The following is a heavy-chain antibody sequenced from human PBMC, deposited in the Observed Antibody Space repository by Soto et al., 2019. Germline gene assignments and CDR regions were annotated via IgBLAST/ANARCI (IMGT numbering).Heavy chain of an antibody. CDR2: TYYRSKWYN. CDR1: GDSVSSNSAA. J-gene: IGHJ6*02. CDR3: ARAGTAPGGPTYYYGMDV. V-gene: IGHV6-1*01. Sequence: SQTLSLTCAISGDSVSSNSAAWNRIRQSPSRGLEWLGRTYYRSKWYNDYAVSVKSRITINPDTSKNQFSLQLNSVTPEDTAVYYCARAGTAPGGPTYYYGMDVWGQGATVTV. D-gene: IGHD2-21*02.